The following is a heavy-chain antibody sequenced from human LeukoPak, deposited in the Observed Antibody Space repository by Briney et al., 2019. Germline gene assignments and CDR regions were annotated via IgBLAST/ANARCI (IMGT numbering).Heavy chain of an antibody. CDR1: GFTFSSYA. Sequence: GGSLRLSCAASGFTFSSYAMHWVRQAPGKGLEWVAVISYDGSNKYYADSVKGRFTISRDNAKNSLYLQMNSLRAEDTAVYYCARVRSYSSGFAGEGYWGQGTLVTVSS. J-gene: IGHJ4*02. V-gene: IGHV3-30*04. CDR3: ARVRSYSSGFAGEGY. D-gene: IGHD3-22*01. CDR2: ISYDGSNK.